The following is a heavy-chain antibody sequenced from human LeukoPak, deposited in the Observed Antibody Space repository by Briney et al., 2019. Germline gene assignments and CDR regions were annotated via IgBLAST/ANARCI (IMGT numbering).Heavy chain of an antibody. CDR1: GYTFTGYY. CDR2: INTNSGGT. J-gene: IGHJ6*02. CDR3: ARPMTGTGLTYYYYGMDI. D-gene: IGHD1-1*01. Sequence: ASVTVSCKASGYTFTGYYLHWVRQAPGQGLEWLGWINTNSGGTHYAQKFQGRVTVTRDTSISTAYMELNSLRSGDTALYYCARPMTGTGLTYYYYGMDIWGQGTTVTV. V-gene: IGHV1-2*02.